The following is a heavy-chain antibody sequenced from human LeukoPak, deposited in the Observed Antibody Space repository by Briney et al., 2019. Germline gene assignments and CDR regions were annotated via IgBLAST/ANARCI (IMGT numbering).Heavy chain of an antibody. D-gene: IGHD2-15*01. CDR2: ISSSSSYI. CDR3: ARVLEGCSGGSCYSVDYGMDV. Sequence: ETLSLTCAVYGGSLSGYYWNWVRQAPGKGLEWVSSISSSSSYIYYADSVKGRFTISRDNAKNSLYLQMNSLRAEDTAVYYCARVLEGCSGGSCYSVDYGMDVWGQGTTVTVSS. CDR1: GGSLSGYY. V-gene: IGHV3-21*01. J-gene: IGHJ6*02.